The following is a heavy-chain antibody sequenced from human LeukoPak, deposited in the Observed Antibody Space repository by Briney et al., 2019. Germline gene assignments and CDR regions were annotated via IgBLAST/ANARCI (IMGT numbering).Heavy chain of an antibody. CDR3: ARGRRGGDSSGYYNY. D-gene: IGHD3-22*01. Sequence: SETLSLTCAVYGGSFSGYYWSWIRQPPGKGLEWIGEINHSGSTNYNPSLKGRVTISVDTSKNQFSLKLSSVTAADTAVYYCARGRRGGDSSGYYNYWGQGTLVTVSS. CDR1: GGSFSGYY. CDR2: INHSGST. V-gene: IGHV4-34*01. J-gene: IGHJ4*02.